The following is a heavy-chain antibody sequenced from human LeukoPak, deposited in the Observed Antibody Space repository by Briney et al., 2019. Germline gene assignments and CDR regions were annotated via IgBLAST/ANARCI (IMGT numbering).Heavy chain of an antibody. CDR1: GYTFTSYG. CDR3: ARDGAGLLWFGELLPFDY. J-gene: IGHJ4*02. V-gene: IGHV1-18*01. Sequence: ASVKVFCKASGYTFTSYGISWVRQAPGQGLEWMGWISAYNGNTNYAQKLQGRVTMTTDTSTSTAYMELRSLRSDDTAVYYCARDGAGLLWFGELLPFDYWGQGTLVTVSS. CDR2: ISAYNGNT. D-gene: IGHD3-10*01.